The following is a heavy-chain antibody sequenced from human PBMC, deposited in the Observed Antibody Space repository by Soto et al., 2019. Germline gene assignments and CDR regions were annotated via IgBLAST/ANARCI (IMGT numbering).Heavy chain of an antibody. J-gene: IGHJ6*02. Sequence: ASAKVSCEARGYTFTSCSMDWVRQATRQGPEWMGWINPNSGGTNYAQKFQGWVTMTRDTSISTAYMELSRLRSDDTAVYYCARGLYSSTRIYGMDVRVQGTTVTVSS. CDR1: GYTFTSCS. CDR2: INPNSGGT. V-gene: IGHV1-2*04. D-gene: IGHD6-13*01. CDR3: ARGLYSSTRIYGMDV.